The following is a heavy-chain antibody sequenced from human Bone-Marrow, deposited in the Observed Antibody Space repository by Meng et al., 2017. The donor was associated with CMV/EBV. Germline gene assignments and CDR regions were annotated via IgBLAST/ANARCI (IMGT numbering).Heavy chain of an antibody. Sequence: SCAPSGFTFGLYTMAWVRQAPGKGLEWVSSIRSSSSYIYYADSVKGRFTISRDNDKNSLYLKMSSLRAEDTAVYYCTRVSQWDLLLSDYWGQGTRVTVSS. D-gene: IGHD1-26*01. V-gene: IGHV3-21*01. J-gene: IGHJ4*02. CDR3: TRVSQWDLLLSDY. CDR2: IRSSSSYI. CDR1: GFTFGLYT.